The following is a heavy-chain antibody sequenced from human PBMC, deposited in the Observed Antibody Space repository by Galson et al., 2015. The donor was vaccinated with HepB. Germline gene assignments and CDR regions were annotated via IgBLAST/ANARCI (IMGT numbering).Heavy chain of an antibody. D-gene: IGHD5-24*01. CDR3: ARDLGGVDGGGLDV. CDR1: GFTFSYHG. J-gene: IGHJ6*02. V-gene: IGHV3-33*01. Sequence: SLRLSCAASGFTFSYHGMHWVRQAPGKGLEWVAVIWSDGRNEHYADSVKGRFTISRDNSKNTLYLQMNSLRDDDTAVYYCARDLGGVDGGGLDVWGQGSAVTVSS. CDR2: IWSDGRNE.